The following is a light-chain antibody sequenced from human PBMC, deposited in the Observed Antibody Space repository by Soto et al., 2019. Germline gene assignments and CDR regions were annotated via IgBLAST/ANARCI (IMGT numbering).Light chain of an antibody. Sequence: QSGLTQTASVSGSPGQAITMSCTGTRSDVGGYNLVSWYQQHPGKAPRLLIHDDIKRPSGVSDRFSGSKSGNTASLTISGLQAEDEADYYCCSYAGSITLVVGGRTKGTVL. CDR2: DDI. V-gene: IGLV2-23*01. J-gene: IGLJ2*01. CDR1: RSDVGGYNL. CDR3: CSYAGSITLV.